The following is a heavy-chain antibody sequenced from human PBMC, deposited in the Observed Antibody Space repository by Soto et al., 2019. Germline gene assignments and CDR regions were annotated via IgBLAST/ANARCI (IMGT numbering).Heavy chain of an antibody. J-gene: IGHJ3*02. CDR3: ARSSITMIVVVISYAFDI. V-gene: IGHV1-69*13. Sequence: GASVKVSCKASGGPFSSYAISWVRQAPGQGLEWMGGIIPIFGTENYAQKFQGRVTITADESTSTAYMELSSLRSEDTAVYYCARSSITMIVVVISYAFDIWGQGTMVTVSS. CDR1: GGPFSSYA. CDR2: IIPIFGTE. D-gene: IGHD3-22*01.